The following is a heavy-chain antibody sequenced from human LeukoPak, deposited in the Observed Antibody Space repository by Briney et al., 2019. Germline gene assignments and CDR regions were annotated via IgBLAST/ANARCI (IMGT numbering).Heavy chain of an antibody. CDR2: IYPGDSDT. V-gene: IGHV5-51*01. D-gene: IGHD2-2*01. J-gene: IGHJ6*03. CDR3: ATSLVLPAAPYYYYYMDV. CDR1: GYSFTSYW. Sequence: GESLKTSCKGSGYSFTSYWIGWVRQMPGKGLEWMGIIYPGDSDTRYSPSFQGQVTISADKSISTAYLQWSSLKASGTAMYYCATSLVLPAAPYYYYYMDVWGKGTTVTVSS.